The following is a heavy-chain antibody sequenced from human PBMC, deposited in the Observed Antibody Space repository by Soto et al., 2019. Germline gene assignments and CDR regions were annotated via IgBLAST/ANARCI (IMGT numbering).Heavy chain of an antibody. CDR3: ARWVGGSMFDNSGKYDS. CDR1: GFTFSSSG. Sequence: QVQLVESGGGVVQPGRSLRLTCAASGFTFSSSGMHWVRQAPGKGLEWVALIAYDGSKTYYGDSVRGRFTISRDNSENTLFLQMNSLRAEATAVYYGARWVGGSMFDNSGKYDSWGQGTLVTVSS. V-gene: IGHV3-30*03. J-gene: IGHJ5*01. D-gene: IGHD3-22*01. CDR2: IAYDGSKT.